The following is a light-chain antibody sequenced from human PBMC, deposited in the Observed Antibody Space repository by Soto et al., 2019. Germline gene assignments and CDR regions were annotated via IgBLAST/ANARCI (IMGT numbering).Light chain of an antibody. CDR3: AAWDDSLNGVV. J-gene: IGLJ2*01. Sequence: LTQPPSASGTPGQRVTISCSGSSSNIGSNAINWYQQLPGTAPKLLMHSSNQRPSGVPDRFSGSKSGTSASLAISGLQSEDEADYYCAAWDDSLNGVVFGGGTKVTVL. CDR2: SSN. CDR1: SSNIGSNA. V-gene: IGLV1-44*01.